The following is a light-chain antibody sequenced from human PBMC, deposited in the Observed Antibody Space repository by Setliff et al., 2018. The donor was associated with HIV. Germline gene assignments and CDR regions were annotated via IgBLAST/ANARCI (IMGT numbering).Light chain of an antibody. V-gene: IGKV3-20*01. CDR1: QSVSSNF. J-gene: IGKJ4*01. CDR3: QQYDTSPLT. CDR2: GIS. Sequence: EIVLAQSPGTLYLSPGERATLSCRASQSVSSNFLAWYQQKPGLAPRLLIYGISSRATGIPDRFSGSGSGTDFTLTISRLEPEDFAVYYCQQYDTSPLTVGGGTKVDIK.